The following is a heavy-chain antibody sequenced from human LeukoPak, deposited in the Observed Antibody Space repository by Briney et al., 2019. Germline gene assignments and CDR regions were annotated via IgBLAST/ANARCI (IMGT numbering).Heavy chain of an antibody. CDR1: GFTFSTYG. D-gene: IGHD6-19*01. J-gene: IGHJ4*02. CDR3: ARDRGRQVAGTHGDLDY. Sequence: QSGGSLRLSCAASGFTFSTYGMHWVRQAPGKGLEWLAVIWSDGSNKHYADSVKGRFTISRDNSKNTLYLQMDSLRVEDTAVYYCARDRGRQVAGTHGDLDYWGQGTLVTVSS. V-gene: IGHV3-33*08. CDR2: IWSDGSNK.